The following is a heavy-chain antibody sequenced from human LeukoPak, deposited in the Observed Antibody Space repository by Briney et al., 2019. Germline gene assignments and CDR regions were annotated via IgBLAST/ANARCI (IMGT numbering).Heavy chain of an antibody. Sequence: GGSLRLSCVVSGLTFSNYAMSWVRQAPGKGLEWVSALSGSGGSTYYADSVKGRFTISRDNSKNTLYLQMNSLRAEDTAVYYCAKGPITIFGVVIIRDYYYGMDVWGQGTTVTVSS. CDR1: GLTFSNYA. V-gene: IGHV3-23*01. D-gene: IGHD3-3*01. CDR3: AKGPITIFGVVIIRDYYYGMDV. J-gene: IGHJ6*02. CDR2: LSGSGGST.